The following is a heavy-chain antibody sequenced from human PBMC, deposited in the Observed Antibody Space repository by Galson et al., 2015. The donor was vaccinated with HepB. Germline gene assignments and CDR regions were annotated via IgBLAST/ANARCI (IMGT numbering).Heavy chain of an antibody. D-gene: IGHD5-12*01. V-gene: IGHV3-15*01. J-gene: IGHJ6*02. Sequence: SLRLSCAASGFTFSNARMSWVRQAPGKGLEWVGRIKSDIDGATTVYAAHVKGRFTISRDDSKNTLYMRMNSLKHEDTAVYYCQVSPQQYIGFGRQPSAYYYYPMDVWFQGTTVTVSS. CDR3: QVSPQQYIGFGRQPSAYYYYPMDV. CDR1: GFTFSNAR. CDR2: IKSDIDGATT.